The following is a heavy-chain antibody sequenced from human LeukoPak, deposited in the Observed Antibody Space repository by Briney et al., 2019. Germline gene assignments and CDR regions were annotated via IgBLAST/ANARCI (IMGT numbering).Heavy chain of an antibody. D-gene: IGHD3-22*01. J-gene: IGHJ4*02. CDR1: GGSISSGGYY. V-gene: IGHV4-31*03. CDR2: IYYSGST. Sequence: SETLSLTCTVSGGSISSGGYYWSWIRQHPGKGLEWIGYIYYSGSTYYNPSLKSRVTISVGTSKNQFSLKLSSVTAADTAVYYCARADSSGYLPGYWGQGTLVTVSS. CDR3: ARADSSGYLPGY.